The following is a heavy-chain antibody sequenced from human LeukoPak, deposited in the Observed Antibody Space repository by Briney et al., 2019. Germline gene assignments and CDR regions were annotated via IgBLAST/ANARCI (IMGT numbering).Heavy chain of an antibody. Sequence: GGSLILSCAASGFTFSSYWMHWVRQAPGKGLVWVSRINSDGSSTSYADSVKGRFTISRDNAKNTLYLQMNSLRAEDTAVYYCAREGYYDSSLYWGQGTLVTVSS. V-gene: IGHV3-74*01. CDR1: GFTFSSYW. D-gene: IGHD3-22*01. CDR3: AREGYYDSSLY. J-gene: IGHJ4*02. CDR2: INSDGSST.